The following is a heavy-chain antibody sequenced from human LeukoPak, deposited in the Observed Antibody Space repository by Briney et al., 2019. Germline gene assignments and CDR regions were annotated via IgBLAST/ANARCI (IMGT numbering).Heavy chain of an antibody. J-gene: IGHJ5*02. CDR3: ARGHSLAVAGRQHWFDP. Sequence: ASVKVSCKASGYSFTSCYMYWVRQAPGQGLEWMGIFNPTSGSATYAQKFQGRVTVTRDTSTSTVHMELSSLRSDDTAVYYCARGHSLAVAGRQHWFDPWGQGTLVTVSS. CDR1: GYSFTSCY. CDR2: FNPTSGSA. V-gene: IGHV1-46*01. D-gene: IGHD6-19*01.